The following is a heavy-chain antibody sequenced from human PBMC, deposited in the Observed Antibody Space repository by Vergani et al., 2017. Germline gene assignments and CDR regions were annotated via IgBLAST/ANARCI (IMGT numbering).Heavy chain of an antibody. CDR2: IYYSGST. Sequence: QVQLQESGPGLVKPSETLSLTCTVSGAAISSGDYYWSWIRQPPGKGLEWIGYIYYSGSTYYNPSLKSRVTISVDTSKNQFSLKLSSVTAADTAVYYCAREPHSSSWHTAHSNWFDPWGQGTLVTVSS. D-gene: IGHD6-13*01. CDR1: GAAISSGDYY. V-gene: IGHV4-30-4*08. J-gene: IGHJ5*02. CDR3: AREPHSSSWHTAHSNWFDP.